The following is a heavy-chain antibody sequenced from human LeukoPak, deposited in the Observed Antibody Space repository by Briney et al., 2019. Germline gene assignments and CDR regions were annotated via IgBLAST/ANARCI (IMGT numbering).Heavy chain of an antibody. D-gene: IGHD1-26*01. J-gene: IGHJ5*02. CDR1: GGSISSYY. Sequence: SETLSLTCTVSGGSISSYYWSWIRQPPGKGLEWIGCIYYSGSTNYNPSFKSRVTISVDTSKNQFSLKLSSVTAADTAVYYCARDQGNQWELLRSWFDPWGQGTLVTVSS. V-gene: IGHV4-59*01. CDR3: ARDQGNQWELLRSWFDP. CDR2: IYYSGST.